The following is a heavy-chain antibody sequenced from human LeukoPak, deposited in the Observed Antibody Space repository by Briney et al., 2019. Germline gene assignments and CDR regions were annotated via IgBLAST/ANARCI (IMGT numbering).Heavy chain of an antibody. J-gene: IGHJ4*02. CDR3: ARIRYYYDSSGHFGY. V-gene: IGHV2-70*01. CDR2: IDWDDDK. Sequence: SGPALVKLKQTLTLTCHFSGFSLSTSGLSVSWIRQPPGKALEWLALIDWDDDKYYSTSMKTRLTISKDTSKNQVVLTITNMDPVDASTYYCARIRYYYDSSGHFGYWGQGTLVTVSS. D-gene: IGHD3-22*01. CDR1: GFSLSTSGLS.